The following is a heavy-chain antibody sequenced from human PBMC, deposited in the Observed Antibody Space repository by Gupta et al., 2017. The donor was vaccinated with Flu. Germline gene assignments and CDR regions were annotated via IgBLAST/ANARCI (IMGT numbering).Heavy chain of an antibody. J-gene: IGHJ5*02. CDR2: ISSSSSYI. V-gene: IGHV3-21*01. CDR3: ARDLPSGGGVPAAWNWFDP. D-gene: IGHD2-2*01. Sequence: EVQLVESGGGLVKPGGSLRLSCAASGFTFSSYSMNWVRQAPGKGLEWVSSISSSSSYIYYADSVKGRFTISRDNAKNSLYLQMNSLRAEDTAVYYCARDLPSGGGVPAAWNWFDPWGQGTLVTVSS. CDR1: GFTFSSYS.